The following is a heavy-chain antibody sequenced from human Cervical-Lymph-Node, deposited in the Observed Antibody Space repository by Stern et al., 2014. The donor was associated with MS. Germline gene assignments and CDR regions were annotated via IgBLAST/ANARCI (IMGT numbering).Heavy chain of an antibody. Sequence: QLVESGGVVVQPGGSLRLSCAASGFTFDDYTMHWVRQAPGKGLEWVSLISWDGGSTYYADSVKGRFTISRDNSKNSLYLQMNSLRTEDTALYYCAKASDVDTSYGMDVWGQGTTVTVSS. CDR3: AKASDVDTSYGMDV. D-gene: IGHD5-18*01. V-gene: IGHV3-43*01. CDR1: GFTFDDYT. CDR2: ISWDGGST. J-gene: IGHJ6*02.